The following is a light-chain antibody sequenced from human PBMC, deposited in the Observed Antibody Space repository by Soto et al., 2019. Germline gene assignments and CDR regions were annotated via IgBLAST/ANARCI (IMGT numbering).Light chain of an antibody. CDR2: DSS. Sequence: EIVMTHSPATLSVSPCERATLSSRASQSVSSNLVWYQQKPGQAPRLLIYDSSNRATGIPARFSGSGSGTDFTLTISSLEPEDFAVYYCQHRSNWPLTFGGGTKVDIK. V-gene: IGKV3-11*01. J-gene: IGKJ4*01. CDR3: QHRSNWPLT. CDR1: QSVSSN.